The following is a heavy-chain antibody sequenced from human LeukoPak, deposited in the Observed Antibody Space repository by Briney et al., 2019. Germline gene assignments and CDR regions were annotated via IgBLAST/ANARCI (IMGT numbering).Heavy chain of an antibody. D-gene: IGHD6-6*01. CDR1: GGSISSYY. V-gene: IGHV4-59*01. Sequence: SETLSLTCTVSGGSISSYYWSWIRQPPGKGLEWIGYIYYSGSTNYNPSLKDRVTISVDTSKNQFSLKLSSVTAADTAVYYCARTLSEYSSSSLGYWGQGTLVTVSS. CDR3: ARTLSEYSSSSLGY. J-gene: IGHJ4*02. CDR2: IYYSGST.